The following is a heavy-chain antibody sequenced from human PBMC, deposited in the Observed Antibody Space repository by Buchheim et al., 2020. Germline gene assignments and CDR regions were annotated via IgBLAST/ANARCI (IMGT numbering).Heavy chain of an antibody. Sequence: EVQLVESGGGLVKPGGSLRLSCAASGFTFSNAWMSWVRQAPGKGLEWVGRIKSKTDGGTTDYAAPVKGRFTISRDDSKNTLHLQMNSLKTEDTAVYYCTTDPRGSHSDYYYYYGMDVWGQGTT. CDR1: GFTFSNAW. D-gene: IGHD1-26*01. CDR2: IKSKTDGGTT. CDR3: TTDPRGSHSDYYYYYGMDV. V-gene: IGHV3-15*01. J-gene: IGHJ6*02.